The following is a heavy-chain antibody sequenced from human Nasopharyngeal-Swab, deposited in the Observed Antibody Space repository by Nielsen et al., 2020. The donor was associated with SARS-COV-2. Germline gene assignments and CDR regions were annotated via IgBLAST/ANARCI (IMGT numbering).Heavy chain of an antibody. CDR3: ARDKRIYFDSSGHLDC. D-gene: IGHD3-22*01. J-gene: IGHJ4*02. CDR1: GGTFSSYG. V-gene: IGHV1-69*04. Sequence: SVKVSCKASGGTFSSYGISWVRQAPGQGLEWMGRIIPTAGLANYAQQFQGRVTITADTSPSTGYMELSSLRSEDTAVYYCARDKRIYFDSSGHLDCWGQGTLVTVSS. CDR2: IIPTAGLA.